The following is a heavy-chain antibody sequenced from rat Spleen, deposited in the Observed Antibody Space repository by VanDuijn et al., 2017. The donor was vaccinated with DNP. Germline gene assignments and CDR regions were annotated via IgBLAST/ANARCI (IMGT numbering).Heavy chain of an antibody. CDR2: IGSAAYAP. CDR1: GFTFSDYY. Sequence: EVQLVESGGGLVQPGRSLKLSCAASGFTFSDYYMAWVRQAPTKGLEWVAYIGSAAYAPYYGDSVKGRFTISRDDAKNTQYLQMDSLRSEDTATYYCARHEDYSSYIYGFAYWGQGTLVTVSS. D-gene: IGHD1-2*01. CDR3: ARHEDYSSYIYGFAY. J-gene: IGHJ3*01. V-gene: IGHV5S13*01.